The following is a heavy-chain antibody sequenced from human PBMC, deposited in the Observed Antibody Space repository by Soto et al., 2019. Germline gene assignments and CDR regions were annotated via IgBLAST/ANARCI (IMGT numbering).Heavy chain of an antibody. CDR3: AKDHHEVVVVQKGGSYYYYGMDV. J-gene: IGHJ6*02. D-gene: IGHD2-2*01. CDR1: GFTFSSYG. V-gene: IGHV3-30*18. Sequence: QVQLVESGGGVVQPGRSLRLSCAASGFTFSSYGMHWVRQAPGKGLEWVAVISYDGSNKYYADSVKGRFPISRDNSKNTLYLQMNSLRAEDTAVYYCAKDHHEVVVVQKGGSYYYYGMDVGGQGTTVTVSS. CDR2: ISYDGSNK.